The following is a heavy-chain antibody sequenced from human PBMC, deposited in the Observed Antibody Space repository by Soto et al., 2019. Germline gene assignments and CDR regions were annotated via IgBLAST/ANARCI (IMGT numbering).Heavy chain of an antibody. CDR1: GFSFSTYA. CDR3: TRATFDV. V-gene: IGHV3-33*01. Sequence: GRSLRLSCAVSGFSFSTYAMHWVRQAPGKGLEWLAIIWFDGVKEYYAESVRGRFTISIDNSKNTVFLQMDTVGAEDSALYYCTRATFDVWGQGTTVTVSS. J-gene: IGHJ6*02. CDR2: IWFDGVKE.